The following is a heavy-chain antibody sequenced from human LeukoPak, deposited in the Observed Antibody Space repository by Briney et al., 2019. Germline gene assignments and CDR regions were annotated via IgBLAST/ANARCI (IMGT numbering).Heavy chain of an antibody. CDR3: SRGSHMAIDY. CDR1: GFTFNDYE. V-gene: IGHV3-48*03. Sequence: PGGSLRLSCAASGFTFNDYEMKWVRQPPGKGLEWISYISSRGSSTYYADSVKGRFTISRDNAKNSVHLQMNSLRAEDTAVYYCSRGSHMAIDYWGQGTLVTVSS. CDR2: ISSRGSST. D-gene: IGHD2-21*01. J-gene: IGHJ4*02.